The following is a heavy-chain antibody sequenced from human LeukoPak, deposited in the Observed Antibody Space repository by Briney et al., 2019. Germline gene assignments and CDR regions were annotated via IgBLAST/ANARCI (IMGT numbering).Heavy chain of an antibody. J-gene: IGHJ4*02. D-gene: IGHD6-19*01. Sequence: GSLRLSCAASGFTFDDYAMHWVRQAPGKGLEWFSLISGDGGTTSYADSVKGRFTISRDNTKNSLYLQMNSLTTEDTALYYCAKDYDRTPGYSSAWYYWGQGTLVTVSS. CDR1: GFTFDDYA. CDR2: ISGDGGTT. CDR3: AKDYDRTPGYSSAWYY. V-gene: IGHV3-43*02.